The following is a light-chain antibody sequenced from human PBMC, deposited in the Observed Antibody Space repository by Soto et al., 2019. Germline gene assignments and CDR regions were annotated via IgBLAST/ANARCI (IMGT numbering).Light chain of an antibody. CDR2: DVS. Sequence: QSVLTQPASVSGSPGQSITISCTGTSSDVGGYNYVSWYQQHPGKAPKLMIYDVSNWPSGVSNRFSGSKSGNTASLTISGLQAEDEADYYCSSYTNSSPLVIFGGGTKVTVL. CDR1: SSDVGGYNY. V-gene: IGLV2-14*01. J-gene: IGLJ2*01. CDR3: SSYTNSSPLVI.